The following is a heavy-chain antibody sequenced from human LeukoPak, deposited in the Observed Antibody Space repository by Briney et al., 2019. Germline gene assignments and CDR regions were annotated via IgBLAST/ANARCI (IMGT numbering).Heavy chain of an antibody. Sequence: PGGSLRLSCAASGFTFSSYGVHWVRQAPGKGLEWVAVISYDGSNKYYADSVKGRFTISRDNSKNTLYLQMNSLRAEDTAVYYCAKLSGYSSGWYDYWGQGTLVTVSS. CDR2: ISYDGSNK. CDR1: GFTFSSYG. D-gene: IGHD6-19*01. CDR3: AKLSGYSSGWYDY. V-gene: IGHV3-30*18. J-gene: IGHJ4*02.